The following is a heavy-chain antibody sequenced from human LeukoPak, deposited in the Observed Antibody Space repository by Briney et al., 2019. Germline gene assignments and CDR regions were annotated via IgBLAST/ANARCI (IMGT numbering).Heavy chain of an antibody. CDR1: GFTFSDYY. J-gene: IGHJ4*02. CDR3: ARENRGFITRPIDY. CDR2: ISSSGSTI. V-gene: IGHV3-11*04. Sequence: PGGSLRLSCAASGFTFSDYYMSWIRQAPGKGLEWVSYISSSGSTIYYADSVKGRFTISRDNAKNSLYLQMNSLGADDTAVYYCARENRGFITRPIDYWGQGTLVTVSS. D-gene: IGHD3-10*01.